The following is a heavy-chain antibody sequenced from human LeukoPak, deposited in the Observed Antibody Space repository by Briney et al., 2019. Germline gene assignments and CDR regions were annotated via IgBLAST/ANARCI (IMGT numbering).Heavy chain of an antibody. V-gene: IGHV3-64*01. CDR3: ARGSRMVRGPTNGLFDY. CDR1: GFTFSSYA. D-gene: IGHD3-10*01. CDR2: ISSNGGST. Sequence: GGSLRLSCAASGFTFSSYAMHWVRQAPGKGLEYVSAISSNGGSTYYANSAKGRFTISRDNSKNTLYLQMGSLRAEDMAVYYCARGSRMVRGPTNGLFDYWGQGTLVTVSS. J-gene: IGHJ4*02.